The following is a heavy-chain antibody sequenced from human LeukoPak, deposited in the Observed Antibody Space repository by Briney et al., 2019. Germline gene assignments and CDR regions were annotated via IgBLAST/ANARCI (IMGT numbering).Heavy chain of an antibody. CDR3: ARVTESYGSGRRHNYYYYYMDV. J-gene: IGHJ6*03. V-gene: IGHV4-61*02. CDR2: IYTTGST. CDR1: GGSISSGNYY. D-gene: IGHD3-10*01. Sequence: PSETLSLTCTVSGGSISSGNYYWSWIRQPAGKGLEWIGRIYTTGSTNYNPSLKSRVTISVDTSKNQFSLKLSSVTAADTAVYYCARVTESYGSGRRHNYYYYYMDVWGKGTTVTISS.